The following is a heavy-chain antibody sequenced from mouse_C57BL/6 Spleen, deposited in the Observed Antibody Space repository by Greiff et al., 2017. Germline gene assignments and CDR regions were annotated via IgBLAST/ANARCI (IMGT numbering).Heavy chain of an antibody. J-gene: IGHJ2*01. Sequence: QVQLKQSGPELVKPGASVKISCKASGYAFSSSWMNWVKQRPGKGLEWIGRIYPGDGDTNYNGKFKGKATLTADKSSSTAYMQLSSLTSEDSAVYFCARSYYGLSFDYWGQGTTLTVSS. V-gene: IGHV1-82*01. CDR3: ARSYYGLSFDY. CDR1: GYAFSSSW. CDR2: IYPGDGDT. D-gene: IGHD1-2*01.